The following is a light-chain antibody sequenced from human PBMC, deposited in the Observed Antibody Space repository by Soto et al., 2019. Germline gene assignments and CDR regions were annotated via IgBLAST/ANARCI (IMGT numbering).Light chain of an antibody. CDR1: RSDVGGYNY. J-gene: IGLJ2*01. V-gene: IGLV2-14*01. CDR2: DVS. CDR3: SSYTSSSSVL. Sequence: SALTQPASVSGSPGQSITISCTGTRSDVGGYNYVSWYQQHPGKAPKLMIYDVSYRPSGVSDRFSGSKSGNTASLTISGLQAEDEADYYCSSYTSSSSVLFGGGTKVTVL.